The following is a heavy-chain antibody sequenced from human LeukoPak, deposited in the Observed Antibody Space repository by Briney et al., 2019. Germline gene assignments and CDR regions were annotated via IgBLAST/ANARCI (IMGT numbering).Heavy chain of an antibody. Sequence: ASVKVSCKASGYKFTNYGISWVRQAPGQGLEWMGGIIPIFGTANYAQKFQGRVTITADKSTSTDYMELSSLRSEDTAVYYCARADCSGGSCYSNQQYYFDYWGQGTLVTVSS. J-gene: IGHJ4*02. CDR2: IIPIFGTA. CDR3: ARADCSGGSCYSNQQYYFDY. CDR1: GYKFTNYG. D-gene: IGHD2-15*01. V-gene: IGHV1-69*06.